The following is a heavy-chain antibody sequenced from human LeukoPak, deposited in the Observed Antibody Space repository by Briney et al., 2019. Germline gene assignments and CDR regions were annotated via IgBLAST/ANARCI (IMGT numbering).Heavy chain of an antibody. D-gene: IGHD3-22*01. J-gene: IGHJ2*01. Sequence: SETLSLTCTVSGYSISMACYWGWIRQPPGKGLGWIGSISHSGSTYYNPSRKSRVTISVDTSKNQFALKLSSVTAADTAVYYCARGFDYYDSSGYLSNWYFDLWGRGTLVTVSS. CDR3: ARGFDYYDSSGYLSNWYFDL. CDR2: ISHSGST. CDR1: GYSISMACY. V-gene: IGHV4-38-2*02.